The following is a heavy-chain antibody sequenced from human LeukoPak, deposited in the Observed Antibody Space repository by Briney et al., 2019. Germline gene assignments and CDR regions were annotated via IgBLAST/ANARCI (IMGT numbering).Heavy chain of an antibody. Sequence: PGRSLRLSCAASGFTFSSYGMHWVRQAPGKGLEWVAVLSYDGSDKYYADSVKGRFTISRDNSKNTLYLQMNSLRVEDTAVYYCAKGYTDFDHWGQGTLVTVSS. CDR1: GFTFSSYG. CDR2: LSYDGSDK. J-gene: IGHJ4*02. V-gene: IGHV3-30*18. CDR3: AKGYTDFDH. D-gene: IGHD5-18*01.